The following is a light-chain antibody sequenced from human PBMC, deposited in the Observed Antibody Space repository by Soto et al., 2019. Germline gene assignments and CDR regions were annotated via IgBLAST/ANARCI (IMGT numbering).Light chain of an antibody. CDR3: QQHGRSPPYT. V-gene: IGKV3-20*01. CDR1: QSVSSSY. CDR2: GAS. J-gene: IGKJ2*01. Sequence: EIVLTQSPGTLSLSPGERATLSCRASQSVSSSYLAWYQQKPGQAPRLLIYGASSRATGIPDRFSGSGSGTDFTFTISRLEPEDFAVYYCQQHGRSPPYTFGQGTKLEIK.